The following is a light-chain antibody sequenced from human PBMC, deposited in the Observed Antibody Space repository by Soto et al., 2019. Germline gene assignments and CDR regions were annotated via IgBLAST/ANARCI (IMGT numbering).Light chain of an antibody. V-gene: IGLV2-8*01. Sequence: QSVLTQPPSASGSPGQSVTISCTGTSSDVGGYNYVSWYQHHPGKAPKPMLYEVSMRPSGVPDRFSGSKSGNTASLTVSGLQAEDEADYYCSSYAGSSVVFGGGTKLTVL. CDR3: SSYAGSSVV. CDR1: SSDVGGYNY. J-gene: IGLJ2*01. CDR2: EVS.